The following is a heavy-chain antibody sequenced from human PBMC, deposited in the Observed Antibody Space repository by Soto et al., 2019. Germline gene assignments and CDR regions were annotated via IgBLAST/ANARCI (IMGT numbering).Heavy chain of an antibody. CDR1: GGSISSSSYY. CDR2: IYYSGST. J-gene: IGHJ4*02. D-gene: IGHD6-19*01. CDR3: ARRPRRYSSGWPFDY. Sequence: QLQLQESGPGLVKPSETLSLTCTVSGGSISSSSYYWGWIRQPPGKGLEWIGSIYYSGSTYYNPSLKRRVTISLDTSKNQFSLKLSSVTAADTAVYYCARRPRRYSSGWPFDYWGQGTLVTVSS. V-gene: IGHV4-39*01.